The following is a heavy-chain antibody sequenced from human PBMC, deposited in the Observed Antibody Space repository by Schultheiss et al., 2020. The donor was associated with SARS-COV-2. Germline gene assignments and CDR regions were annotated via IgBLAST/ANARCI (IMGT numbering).Heavy chain of an antibody. CDR3: ANWSEMATFGGVIVAIDF. Sequence: SQTLSLTCAISGDSVSSNSAAWNWIRQSPSRGLVWLGRTYYRSKWYNDYTVSVKSRITINPDTSKNQFSLQLNSVTPEDTAVYYCANWSEMATFGGVIVAIDFWGQGTLVTVSS. D-gene: IGHD3-16*02. CDR1: GDSVSSNSAA. CDR2: TYYRSKWYN. V-gene: IGHV6-1*01. J-gene: IGHJ4*02.